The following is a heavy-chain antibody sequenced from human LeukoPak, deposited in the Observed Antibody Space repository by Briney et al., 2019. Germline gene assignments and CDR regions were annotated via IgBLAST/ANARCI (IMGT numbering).Heavy chain of an antibody. D-gene: IGHD5-24*01. V-gene: IGHV3-23*01. J-gene: IGHJ3*02. Sequence: PGGSLRLSCAASGFTFSSYSMNWVRQAPGKGLEWVSAISGSGGSTYYADSVKGRFTISRDNSKNTLYLQMNSLRAEDTAVYYCAETRRDGYNWHAFDIWGQGTMVTASS. CDR1: GFTFSSYS. CDR3: AETRRDGYNWHAFDI. CDR2: ISGSGGST.